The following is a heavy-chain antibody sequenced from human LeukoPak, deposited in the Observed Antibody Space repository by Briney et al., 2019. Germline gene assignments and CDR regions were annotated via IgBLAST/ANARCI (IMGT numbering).Heavy chain of an antibody. Sequence: SETLSLTCTVSGGSISSYYWSWIRQPPGKGLEWIGYIHYSGSTNYNPSLKSRVTISVDTSKNQFSLKLSSVTAADTAVYYCARDAVGDYFDYWGQGTLVTVSS. CDR3: ARDAVGDYFDY. D-gene: IGHD1-26*01. J-gene: IGHJ4*02. V-gene: IGHV4-59*01. CDR1: GGSISSYY. CDR2: IHYSGST.